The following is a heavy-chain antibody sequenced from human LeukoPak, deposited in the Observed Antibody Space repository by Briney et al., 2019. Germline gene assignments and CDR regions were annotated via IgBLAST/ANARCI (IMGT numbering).Heavy chain of an antibody. CDR2: ISYDGSNK. V-gene: IGHV3-30*04. CDR1: GFTFSSYA. J-gene: IGHJ4*02. CDR3: AKALGYSYGYFDY. D-gene: IGHD5-18*01. Sequence: PGRSLRLSCAASGFTFSSYAMHWVRQAPGKGLEWVAVISYDGSNKYYADSVKGRFTISRDNSKNTLYLQMNSLRAEDTAVYYCAKALGYSYGYFDYWGQGTLVTVSS.